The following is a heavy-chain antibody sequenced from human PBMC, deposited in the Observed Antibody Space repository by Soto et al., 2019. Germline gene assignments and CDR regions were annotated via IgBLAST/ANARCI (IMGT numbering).Heavy chain of an antibody. V-gene: IGHV1-18*01. CDR1: SYTFTRYG. D-gene: IGHD5-12*01. Sequence: AASVKVSCKASSYTFTRYGISWVRQAPGQGLEWMGWISAYNGNTNYAQKLQGRVTMTTDTSTSTAHMELRSLRSDDTAVYYCARAREYSGYDWRYYFDYWGQGTLVTVSS. CDR3: ARAREYSGYDWRYYFDY. CDR2: ISAYNGNT. J-gene: IGHJ4*02.